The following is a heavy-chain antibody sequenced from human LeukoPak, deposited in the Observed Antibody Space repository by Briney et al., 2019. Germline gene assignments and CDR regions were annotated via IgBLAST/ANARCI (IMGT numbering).Heavy chain of an antibody. Sequence: GGSLRLSCTASGFTFGDYAMSWVRQAPGKGLEWVGSIRSKVYGGTTEYAASVKGRFTISRDDSKSIAYLQMNSLKTEDTAVYYCTRGGNYYGSGSYYEDFDYWGQGTLVTVSS. CDR1: GFTFGDYA. CDR3: TRGGNYYGSGSYYEDFDY. D-gene: IGHD3-10*01. V-gene: IGHV3-49*04. CDR2: IRSKVYGGTT. J-gene: IGHJ4*02.